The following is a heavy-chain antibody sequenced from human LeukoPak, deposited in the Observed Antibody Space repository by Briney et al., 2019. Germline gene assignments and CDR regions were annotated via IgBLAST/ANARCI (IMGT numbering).Heavy chain of an antibody. Sequence: GGSLRLSCAASGFTFSNYAMSWVRQAPGKGLEWVSAISGSASSTYHADSVKGRFTISRDDSKNTLYLQMNSLRTEDTAIYYCAKRGLPAAGNNWFDPWGQGAQVTVSS. CDR2: ISGSASST. CDR1: GFTFSNYA. V-gene: IGHV3-23*01. D-gene: IGHD6-13*01. J-gene: IGHJ5*02. CDR3: AKRGLPAAGNNWFDP.